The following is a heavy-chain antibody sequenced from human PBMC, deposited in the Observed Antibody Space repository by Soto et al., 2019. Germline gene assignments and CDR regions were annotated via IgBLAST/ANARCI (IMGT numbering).Heavy chain of an antibody. Sequence: KDQGASVKVSCKASGYTFTSYDITWVRQAPGQGLEWMGWISADNGDTNYAQNLQGRVTMTTDTSTSTAYMELRSLRSDDTAVYYCAGGLTRYGDYRYWGQGTLVTVSS. CDR3: AGGLTRYGDYRY. J-gene: IGHJ4*02. CDR1: GYTFTSYD. V-gene: IGHV1-18*01. CDR2: ISADNGDT. D-gene: IGHD4-17*01.